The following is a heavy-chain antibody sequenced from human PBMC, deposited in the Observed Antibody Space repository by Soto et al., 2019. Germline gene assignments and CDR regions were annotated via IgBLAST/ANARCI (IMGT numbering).Heavy chain of an antibody. CDR1: GGRFNTNA. Sequence: QVQLVQSGAEVKKPGSSVKVSCKVSGGRFNTNAISWLRQAPGQGLEWMGGIIAIFDKANYAQKFQDRVTMTADESTSTAYMELSSLRSDDTAVYFCTREPHGGNFESWGQGTLVTVSS. CDR3: TREPHGGNFES. D-gene: IGHD2-21*01. J-gene: IGHJ4*02. V-gene: IGHV1-69*12. CDR2: IIAIFDKA.